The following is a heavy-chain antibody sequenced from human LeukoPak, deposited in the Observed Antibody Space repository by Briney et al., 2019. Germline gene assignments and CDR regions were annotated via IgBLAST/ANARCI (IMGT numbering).Heavy chain of an antibody. CDR3: ASRADCSSTSCPYYYYYYGMDV. CDR2: IYYSGST. Sequence: PSETLSLTCTVSGGSISSSSYYWGWIRQPPGKGLEWIGSIYYSGSTYYNPSLKSRVTISVDTSKNQFSLKLNSVTAADTAVYYCASRADCSSTSCPYYYYYYGMDVWGQGTTVTVSS. D-gene: IGHD2-2*01. J-gene: IGHJ6*02. CDR1: GGSISSSSYY. V-gene: IGHV4-39*01.